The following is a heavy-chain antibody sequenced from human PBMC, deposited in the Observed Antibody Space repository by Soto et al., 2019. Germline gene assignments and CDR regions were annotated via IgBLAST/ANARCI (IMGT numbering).Heavy chain of an antibody. Sequence: PSETMSLTCTVSGGSISSYYGSWIRQPPGKGLEWIGYIYSSGSTNYNPSLKSRITISVDTSKNQFSLKLSSVIAADTAVYYCARQLFGRFDPWGQGTLVTVSS. J-gene: IGHJ5*02. D-gene: IGHD2-21*01. CDR3: ARQLFGRFDP. CDR2: IYSSGST. CDR1: GGSISSYY. V-gene: IGHV4-59*01.